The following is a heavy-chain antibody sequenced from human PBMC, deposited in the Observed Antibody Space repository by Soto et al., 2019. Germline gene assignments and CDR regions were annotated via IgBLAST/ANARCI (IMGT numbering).Heavy chain of an antibody. Sequence: VQLVQSGAEVKKPGASVKVSCKASGYTFTSYGITWVRQAPGQGLEWMGWISAYYGNTNYAQKFRGRVSMTTDTSTSTAYMELRSLRSDDTAVYYCARIYSGSDYSPLEYWGQGTLVTVSS. CDR2: ISAYYGNT. D-gene: IGHD5-12*01. J-gene: IGHJ4*02. CDR1: GYTFTSYG. V-gene: IGHV1-18*01. CDR3: ARIYSGSDYSPLEY.